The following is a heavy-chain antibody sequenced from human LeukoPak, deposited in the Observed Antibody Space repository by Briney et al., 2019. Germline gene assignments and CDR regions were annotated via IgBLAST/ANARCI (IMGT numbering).Heavy chain of an antibody. D-gene: IGHD2-15*01. Sequence: ASVTASCTASGYTFSSYDINWVRQATGQGLEWVGWMNPNSGNTGYAQRFQGRVTLTRDTSISTAYMELSGLTSEDTAVYYCARDSEGGSGWFDPWGQGTLVTVSS. CDR1: GYTFSSYD. J-gene: IGHJ5*02. V-gene: IGHV1-8*01. CDR2: MNPNSGNT. CDR3: ARDSEGGSGWFDP.